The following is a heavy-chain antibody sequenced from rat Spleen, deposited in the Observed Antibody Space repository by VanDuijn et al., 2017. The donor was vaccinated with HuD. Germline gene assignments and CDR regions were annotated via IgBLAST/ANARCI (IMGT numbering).Heavy chain of an antibody. Sequence: VQVRESGPGLVQPSQTLSLTCTVSGFSLTDYSVHWVRQPPGKGREWMGVMWNNGNTAYNSALKSRLSISRDTSKSQVFLKMNSLQTEDTAMYFCAILKVMGYYDGSYPHWGQGVMVTVSS. V-gene: IGHV2S63*01. CDR1: GFSLTDYS. CDR2: MWNNGNT. CDR3: AILKVMGYYDGSYPH. D-gene: IGHD1-12*02. J-gene: IGHJ2*01.